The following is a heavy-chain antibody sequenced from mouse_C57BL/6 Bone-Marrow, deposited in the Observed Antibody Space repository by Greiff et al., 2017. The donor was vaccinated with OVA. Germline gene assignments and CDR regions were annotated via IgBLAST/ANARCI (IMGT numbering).Heavy chain of an antibody. J-gene: IGHJ3*01. Sequence: EVKLVESGGDLVKPGGSLKLSCAASGFTFSSYGMSWVRQTPDKRLEWVATIRSGGSYTYYPDSVKGRFTISRDNAKNTLYLQMSILKSEDTAMYYCARRGYSKGFAYWGQGTLVTVSA. CDR2: IRSGGSYT. CDR3: ARRGYSKGFAY. CDR1: GFTFSSYG. V-gene: IGHV5-6*02. D-gene: IGHD2-5*01.